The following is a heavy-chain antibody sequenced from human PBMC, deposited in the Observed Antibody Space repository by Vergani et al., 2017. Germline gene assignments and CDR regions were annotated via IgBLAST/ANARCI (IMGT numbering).Heavy chain of an antibody. Sequence: QVQLQESGPGLVKPSQTLSLTCTVSGGSISSGGYYWSWIRQHPGKGLEWIGYIYYSGSTYYNPSLKSRVTISVDTSKNQFSLKLSSVTAADTAVYYCARDAALTGTMGDDAFDIWGQGTMVTVSS. J-gene: IGHJ3*02. V-gene: IGHV4-31*03. CDR1: GGSISSGGYY. D-gene: IGHD1-7*01. CDR3: ARDAALTGTMGDDAFDI. CDR2: IYYSGST.